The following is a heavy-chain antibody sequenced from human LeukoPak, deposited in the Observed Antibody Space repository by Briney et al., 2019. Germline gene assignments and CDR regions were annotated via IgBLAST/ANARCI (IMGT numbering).Heavy chain of an antibody. J-gene: IGHJ5*02. CDR1: GFTFSSYS. CDR3: GLIAAAYNWFDP. Sequence: PGGSLRLSCAASGFTFSSYSMNWVRQAPGKGLEWVSSISSSSSYIYYADSVKGRFTISRDNAKNSLYLQMNSLRAEDTAVYYRGLIAAAYNWFDPWGQGTLVTVSS. D-gene: IGHD6-13*01. CDR2: ISSSSSYI. V-gene: IGHV3-21*01.